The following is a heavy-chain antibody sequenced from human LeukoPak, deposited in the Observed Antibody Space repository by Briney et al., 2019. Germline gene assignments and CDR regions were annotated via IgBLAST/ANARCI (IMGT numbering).Heavy chain of an antibody. J-gene: IGHJ4*02. CDR3: ARQLSKDYDFWSGLPGNFDY. CDR1: GGSISSSSYY. D-gene: IGHD3-3*01. Sequence: SETLSLTCTVSGGSISSSSYYRGWIRQPPGKGLEWIGSIYYSGSTYYNPSLKSRVTISVDTSKNQFSLKLSSVTAADTAVYYCARQLSKDYDFWSGLPGNFDYWGQGTLVTVSS. CDR2: IYYSGST. V-gene: IGHV4-39*01.